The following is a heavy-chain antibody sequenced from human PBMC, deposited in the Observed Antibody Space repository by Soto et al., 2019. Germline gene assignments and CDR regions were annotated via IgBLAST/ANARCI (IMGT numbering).Heavy chain of an antibody. CDR3: ASGMATIGKLDY. V-gene: IGHV1-69*06. D-gene: IGHD5-12*01. J-gene: IGHJ4*02. Sequence: SVKVSCKASGGTFSSYAIGWVRQAPGQGLEWMGGIIPIFGTANYAQKFQGRVTITADKSTSTAYMELSSLRSEDTAVYYCASGMATIGKLDYWGQGTLVTVSS. CDR1: GGTFSSYA. CDR2: IIPIFGTA.